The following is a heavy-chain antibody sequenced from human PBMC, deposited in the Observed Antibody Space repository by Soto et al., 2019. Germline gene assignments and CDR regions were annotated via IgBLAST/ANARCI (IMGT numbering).Heavy chain of an antibody. D-gene: IGHD1-1*01. V-gene: IGHV1-8*01. J-gene: IGHJ6*02. CDR1: GYTFTIYD. Sequence: ASVKVSCKASGYTFTIYDINWVRQATGQGLEWMGWMNPNSGNTGYAQKFQGRVTMTRNTSISTAYMELSSLRSEDTAVYYCASPRRRHAYPALDACGHGTTVTV. CDR3: ASPRRRHAYPALDA. CDR2: MNPNSGNT.